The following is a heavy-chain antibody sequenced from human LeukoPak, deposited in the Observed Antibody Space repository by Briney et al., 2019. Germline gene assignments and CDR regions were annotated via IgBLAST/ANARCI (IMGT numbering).Heavy chain of an antibody. V-gene: IGHV4-34*01. Sequence: SETLSLTXAVYGGSFSGYYWSWIRQPPGKGVEWIGEINHSGSTNYNPSLKSRVTISVDTSKNQFSLKLSSVTAADTAVYYCARIAAGVRSVDYWGQGTLVTVSS. CDR1: GGSFSGYY. J-gene: IGHJ4*02. CDR2: INHSGST. CDR3: ARIAAGVRSVDY. D-gene: IGHD6-13*01.